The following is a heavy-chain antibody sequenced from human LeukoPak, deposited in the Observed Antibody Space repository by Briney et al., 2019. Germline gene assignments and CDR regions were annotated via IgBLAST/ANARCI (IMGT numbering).Heavy chain of an antibody. CDR2: IRYDGNEK. V-gene: IGHV3-30*02. Sequence: GGSLRLSCAASGFSFSSYGMHWVRQASGKGLELVAFIRYDGNEKYYAGSVQGRFTVARDNSKNTLYLQMNSLRAEDTAVYYCTRDRGSSSDFDYWGQGTLVTVSS. CDR3: TRDRGSSSDFDY. D-gene: IGHD6-6*01. CDR1: GFSFSSYG. J-gene: IGHJ4*02.